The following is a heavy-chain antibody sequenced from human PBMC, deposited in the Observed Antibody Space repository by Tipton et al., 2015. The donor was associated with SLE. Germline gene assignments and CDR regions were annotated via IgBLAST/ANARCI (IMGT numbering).Heavy chain of an antibody. Sequence: TLSLTCNVSGVSISSSYWSWIRQPAGKGLEWIGHIYTSGATDDNPSLKSRVTMSVDTSKNQIFLNLTLVTAADTAVYYCARGTRDIRLDPWGQGTLVTVSS. V-gene: IGHV4-4*07. J-gene: IGHJ5*02. CDR2: IYTSGAT. CDR3: ARGTRDIRLDP. CDR1: GVSISSSY. D-gene: IGHD2-15*01.